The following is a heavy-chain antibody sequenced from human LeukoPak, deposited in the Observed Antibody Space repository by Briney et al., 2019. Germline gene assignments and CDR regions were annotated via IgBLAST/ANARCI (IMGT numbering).Heavy chain of an antibody. Sequence: GGSLRLSCAAAGFTFSHYAMHWVRQAPGKGLEWVAVIWSDGTNTYYAASVRGRFSISRDDSDNTVYLQMNRLRPEDTGVYYCARDAQRGFDYSNSLQYWGQGTPVTVST. V-gene: IGHV3-33*01. CDR3: ARDAQRGFDYSNSLQY. D-gene: IGHD4-11*01. CDR1: GFTFSHYA. J-gene: IGHJ4*02. CDR2: IWSDGTNT.